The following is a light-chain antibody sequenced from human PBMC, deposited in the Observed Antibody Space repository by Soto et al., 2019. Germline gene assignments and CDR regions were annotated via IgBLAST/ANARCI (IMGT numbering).Light chain of an antibody. CDR3: QSYDTSLSDVL. CDR2: NND. J-gene: IGLJ2*01. V-gene: IGLV1-40*01. Sequence: QSVLTQPPSVFGAPGQRVTVSCTGSSSNIGAGHHVHWYQQLPGTAPKLLIYNNDNRPSGVPDRFSGSKSGTSASLAISGLQAEDEAEYYCQSYDTSLSDVLFGGGTKVTVL. CDR1: SSNIGAGHH.